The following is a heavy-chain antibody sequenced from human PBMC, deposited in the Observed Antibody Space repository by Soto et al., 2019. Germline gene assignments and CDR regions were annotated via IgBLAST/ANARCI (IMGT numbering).Heavy chain of an antibody. V-gene: IGHV4-39*01. CDR2: IPSSGRT. CDR1: GDSISSRSFF. J-gene: IGHJ5*02. Sequence: QLQLQESGPGLVKPSETLSLTGSVSGDSISSRSFFWAWIRQPPGVGLEWIGTIPSSGRTYYTPSLRSRVTMSVDTPANRFSLKLSSVTATDTALYYCARHAGYSNGRRWFDPWGQGTLVTVSS. D-gene: IGHD6-19*01. CDR3: ARHAGYSNGRRWFDP.